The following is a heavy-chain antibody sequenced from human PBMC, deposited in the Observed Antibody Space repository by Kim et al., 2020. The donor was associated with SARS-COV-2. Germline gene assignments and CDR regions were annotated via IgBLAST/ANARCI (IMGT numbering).Heavy chain of an antibody. J-gene: IGHJ4*02. D-gene: IGHD4-17*01. CDR1: GFTFSSYW. Sequence: GGSLRLSCAASGFTFSSYWMSWVRQAPGKGLEWVANIKQDGSEKYYVDSVKGRFTISRDNAKNSLYLQMNSLRAEDTAVYYCARDRLSTTYSTGVYYFDYWGQGTLVTVSS. CDR3: ARDRLSTTYSTGVYYFDY. CDR2: IKQDGSEK. V-gene: IGHV3-7*03.